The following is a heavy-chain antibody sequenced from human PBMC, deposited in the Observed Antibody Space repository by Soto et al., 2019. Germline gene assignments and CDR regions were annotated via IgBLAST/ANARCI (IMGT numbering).Heavy chain of an antibody. J-gene: IGHJ3*02. V-gene: IGHV3-23*01. D-gene: IGHD1-26*01. CDR3: AKDEGIVGPEDAFDI. CDR2: ISGSGDST. Sequence: EVQLLESGGILVHPGGSLRLSCAASGFTFSSYAMTWVRQAPGKGLEWVSAISGSGDSTYYADSVKGRFTISRDNSKNTLYLQMNSLRAEDTAVYYCAKDEGIVGPEDAFDIWGQGTMVTVSS. CDR1: GFTFSSYA.